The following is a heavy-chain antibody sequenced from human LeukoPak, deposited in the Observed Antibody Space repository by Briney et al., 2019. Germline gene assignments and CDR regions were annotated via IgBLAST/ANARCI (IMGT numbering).Heavy chain of an antibody. CDR1: GFAVSSNY. J-gene: IGHJ4*02. CDR2: IYSGGGT. D-gene: IGHD3-10*01. Sequence: GGSLRLSCAVSGFAVSSNYMSWVRQAPGKGLEWVSVIYSGGGTYYADSVKGRFTISRDNSKNTVYLQMNSLRVEDTAVYYCARSRGTFFPHDYWGQGTLVTVSS. V-gene: IGHV3-66*01. CDR3: ARSRGTFFPHDY.